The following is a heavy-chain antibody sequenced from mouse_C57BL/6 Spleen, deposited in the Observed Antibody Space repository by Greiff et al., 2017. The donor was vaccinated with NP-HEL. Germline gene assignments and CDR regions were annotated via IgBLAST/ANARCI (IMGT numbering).Heavy chain of an antibody. Sequence: VQLQQSGAELVKPGASVKLSCKASGYTFTEYTIHWVKQRSGQGLEWIGWFYPGSGSIKYNEKFKDQATLTADKSSSTVYMDLSRLTYEDSAVYCCARHEDGYDYDEAWFAYWGQGTLVTVSA. CDR3: ARHEDGYDYDEAWFAY. V-gene: IGHV1-62-2*01. D-gene: IGHD2-4*01. CDR2: FYPGSGSI. CDR1: GYTFTEYT. J-gene: IGHJ3*01.